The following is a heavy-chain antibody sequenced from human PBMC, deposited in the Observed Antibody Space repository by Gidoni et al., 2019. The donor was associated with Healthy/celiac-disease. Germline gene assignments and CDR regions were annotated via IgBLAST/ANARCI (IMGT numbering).Heavy chain of an antibody. Sequence: EVQLVESGGGLVQPGGSLRLSSAASGFTVSSNYMSWVRQAPGQGLDGVSVIYSRGSTYYADSVKGRFTISRDNSKNTLYLQMNSLRAEDTAVYYCARTLQVGYYYYGMDVWGQGTTVTVSS. CDR1: GFTVSSNY. V-gene: IGHV3-66*01. D-gene: IGHD1-26*01. J-gene: IGHJ6*02. CDR2: IYSRGST. CDR3: ARTLQVGYYYYGMDV.